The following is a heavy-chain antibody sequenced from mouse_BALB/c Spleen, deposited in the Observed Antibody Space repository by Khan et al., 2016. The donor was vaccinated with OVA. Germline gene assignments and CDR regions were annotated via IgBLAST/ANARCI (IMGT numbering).Heavy chain of an antibody. CDR3: SNHGSSSAWVTY. V-gene: IGHV1-7*01. Sequence: QVQLKESGAELAKPGASVKMSCKASGYTFTSYWMHWVKQRPGQGLEWIGYINPSTGYTEYNQRLKEKATLTADTSSSTAYIQMSSLTSEESAVYYCSNHGSSSAWVTYWGQGTLVTVSA. CDR1: GYTFTSYW. CDR2: INPSTGYT. J-gene: IGHJ3*01. D-gene: IGHD1-1*01.